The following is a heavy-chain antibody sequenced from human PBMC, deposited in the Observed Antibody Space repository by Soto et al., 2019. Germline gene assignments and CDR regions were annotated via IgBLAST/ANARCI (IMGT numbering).Heavy chain of an antibody. CDR2: ISFDGSRT. Sequence: QVQLVESGGGVVQPGRSLRLSCAASGFLLSNYAMQWVRQAPGKGLEWLGVISFDGSRTHYAGSMEGRFTISRDTSKNTLYLQMTSLRAEDTALYFCGREQNSGYYRTADYWGEGTLVTVSS. V-gene: IGHV3-30*14. D-gene: IGHD3-22*01. CDR1: GFLLSNYA. J-gene: IGHJ4*02. CDR3: GREQNSGYYRTADY.